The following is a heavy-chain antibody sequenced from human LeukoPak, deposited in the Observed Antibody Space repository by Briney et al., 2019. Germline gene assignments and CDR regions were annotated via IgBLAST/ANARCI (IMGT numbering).Heavy chain of an antibody. V-gene: IGHV1-2*02. CDR1: GYTFTSYG. CDR2: INPNSGGT. CDR3: AGKAGSSWYGKKKKYYYYYYMDV. Sequence: ASVKVSCKASGYTFTSYGISWVRQAPGQGLEWMGWINPNSGGTNYAQKFQGRVTMTGDTSISTAYMELSRLRSDDTAVYYCAGKAGSSWYGKKKKYYYYYYMDVWGKGTTVTVSS. J-gene: IGHJ6*03. D-gene: IGHD6-13*01.